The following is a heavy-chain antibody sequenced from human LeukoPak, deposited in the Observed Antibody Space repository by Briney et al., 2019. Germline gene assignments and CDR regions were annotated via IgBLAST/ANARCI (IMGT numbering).Heavy chain of an antibody. CDR3: AKELRIGYCSSTSCLDAFDI. D-gene: IGHD2-2*01. V-gene: IGHV3-23*01. CDR1: GFTFSSYA. J-gene: IGHJ3*02. CDR2: ISGSGGST. Sequence: GGSLRLSCAASGFTFSSYAMSWVRQAPGKGLEWVSAISGSGGSTYYADSVKGRFTISRDNFKNTLYLQMNSLRAEDTAVYYCAKELRIGYCSSTSCLDAFDIWGQGTMVTVSS.